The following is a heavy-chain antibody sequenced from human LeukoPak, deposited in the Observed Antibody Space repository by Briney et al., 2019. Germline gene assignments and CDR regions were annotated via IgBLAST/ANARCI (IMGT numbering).Heavy chain of an antibody. CDR2: INHSGST. CDR3: ARIDYGDCVGPGPDY. D-gene: IGHD4-17*01. J-gene: IGHJ4*02. CDR1: GGSFSGYY. Sequence: SETLSLTCAVYGGSFSGYYWSWIRQPPGKGLEWIGEINHSGSTNYNPSLKSRVTISVDTSKNQFSLKLSSVTAADTAVYYCARIDYGDCVGPGPDYWGQGTLVTVSS. V-gene: IGHV4-34*01.